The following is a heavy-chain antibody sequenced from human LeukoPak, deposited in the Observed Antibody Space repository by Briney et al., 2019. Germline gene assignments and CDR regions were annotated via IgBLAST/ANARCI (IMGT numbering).Heavy chain of an antibody. V-gene: IGHV4-59*08. D-gene: IGHD3-9*01. CDR2: FYYSGST. CDR3: ARHEGVTGYYPLDY. CDR1: GGSISSNY. J-gene: IGHJ4*02. Sequence: SETLSLTCPVSGGSISSNYWSWMRQPPGKGLEWIGYFYYSGSTTYNPSLKSRVTISVDTSRNQFSLKLSSVTAADTAIYYCARHEGVTGYYPLDYWGQGTLVTVSS.